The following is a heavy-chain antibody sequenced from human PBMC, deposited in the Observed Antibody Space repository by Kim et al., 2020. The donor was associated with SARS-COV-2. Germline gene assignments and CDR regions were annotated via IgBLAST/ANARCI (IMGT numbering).Heavy chain of an antibody. Sequence: ASVKVSCKASGYTFSSYSSYGISWVRQAPGQGLEWMGWISIKNGHTNYAQKLQGRVTMTIDTSTSTAYMELRSLRSDDTAVYSCARGIYYYDSNGHLFDYWGQGTPVTVSS. J-gene: IGHJ4*01. CDR1: GYTFSSYSSYG. V-gene: IGHV1-18*01. D-gene: IGHD3-22*01. CDR2: ISIKNGHT. CDR3: ARGIYYYDSNGHLFDY.